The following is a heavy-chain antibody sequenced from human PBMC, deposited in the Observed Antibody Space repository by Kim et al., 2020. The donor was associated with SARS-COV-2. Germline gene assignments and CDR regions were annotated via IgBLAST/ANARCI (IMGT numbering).Heavy chain of an antibody. CDR3: AWNLVGDTDLGP. CDR1: GFTFSSHV. CDR2: ISYEGSTQ. V-gene: IGHV3-30*03. D-gene: IGHD1-26*01. J-gene: IGHJ5*02. Sequence: GGSLRLSCAASGFTFSSHVMHWVRQAPGKGLEWVALISYEGSTQIYTDSVKGRFTVSRDNSKNTLFLHMNSLRPEDTAVYYCAWNLVGDTDLGPWGQGSLVTVSS.